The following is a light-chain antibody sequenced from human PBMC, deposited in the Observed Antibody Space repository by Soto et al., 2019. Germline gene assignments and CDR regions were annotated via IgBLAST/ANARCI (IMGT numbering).Light chain of an antibody. J-gene: IGKJ2*01. CDR2: GAS. CDR1: QSVRSSY. CDR3: QQYGSSLYT. Sequence: EIVLTQSPGTLSLSPGERATLSCRASQSVRSSYLAWYQQKPGQAPRLLIYGASSRATGTPDRFSGSGSGTDFTLTISRLEPEDFAVYYCQQYGSSLYTFGQGTKLEIK. V-gene: IGKV3-20*01.